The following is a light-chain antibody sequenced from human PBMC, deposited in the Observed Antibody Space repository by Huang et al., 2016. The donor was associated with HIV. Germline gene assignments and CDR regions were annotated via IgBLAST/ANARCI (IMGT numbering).Light chain of an antibody. CDR2: WAS. CDR1: QSVLYSSNNKNY. J-gene: IGKJ2*01. CDR3: QQYYITPYT. Sequence: DIVMTQSPDSLAVSLGERSTINCKSGQSVLYSSNNKNYLTWYKQKPGQPPKLLIYWASARESGVPDRFSGSGSGTDFTLTISVLQAEDVAVYYCQQYYITPYTFGQGTKLEIK. V-gene: IGKV4-1*01.